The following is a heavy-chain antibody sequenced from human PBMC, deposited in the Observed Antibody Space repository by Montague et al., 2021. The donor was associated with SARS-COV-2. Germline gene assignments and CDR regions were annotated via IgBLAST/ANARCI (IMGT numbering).Heavy chain of an antibody. CDR3: ASGADDYYYAMDV. CDR1: SGSISTYY. Sequence: SETLSLTCTVSSGSISTYYWSWIRQPPGKGLEWMGYVYYSGSTNYNPSLKIRVTISVDTSKNQFSLKLRSVTAADTAVYYCASGADDYYYAMDVWGQGTTVTVSS. CDR2: VYYSGST. J-gene: IGHJ6*02. D-gene: IGHD3-10*01. V-gene: IGHV4-59*01.